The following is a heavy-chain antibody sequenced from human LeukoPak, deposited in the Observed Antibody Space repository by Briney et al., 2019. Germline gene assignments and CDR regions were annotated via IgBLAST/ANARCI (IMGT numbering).Heavy chain of an antibody. CDR2: IYTSGST. CDR1: GGSISSYY. J-gene: IGHJ6*03. V-gene: IGHV4-4*07. D-gene: IGHD1-1*01. Sequence: SETLSLTCTVSGGSISSYYWSWIRQPAGKGLEWIGLIYTSGSTNYNPSLKSRVTMSVDTSKNQFSLKLSSVTAADTAVYYCARLGNWNVPGYYYYYMDVWRKGTTVTVSS. CDR3: ARLGNWNVPGYYYYYMDV.